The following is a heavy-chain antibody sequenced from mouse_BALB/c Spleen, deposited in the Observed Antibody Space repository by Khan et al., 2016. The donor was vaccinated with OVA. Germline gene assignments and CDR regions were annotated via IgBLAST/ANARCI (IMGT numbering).Heavy chain of an antibody. CDR3: ARLEDK. V-gene: IGHV2-9*02. J-gene: IGHJ2*01. CDR2: IWAGGST. Sequence: VELVESGPGLVAPSQSLSITCTASGFSLTSYGVHWVRQPPGKGLEWLGVIWAGGSTNYNSALMSRLSISKDNSNSQVFLKMNRLKTDNTAMYYCARLEDKWGQGTTLTVSS. CDR1: GFSLTSYG.